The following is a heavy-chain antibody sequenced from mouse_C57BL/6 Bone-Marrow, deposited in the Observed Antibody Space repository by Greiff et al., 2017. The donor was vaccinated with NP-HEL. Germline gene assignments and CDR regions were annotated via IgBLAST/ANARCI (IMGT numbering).Heavy chain of an antibody. CDR1: GYTFTDYY. CDR3: ARSREDYFDY. Sequence: DVKLQESGPVLVKPGASVKMSCKASGYTFTDYYMNWVKQSHGKSLEWIGVINPYNGGTSYNQKFKGKATLTVDKSSSTAYMELNSLTSEDSAVYYCARSREDYFDYWGQGTTLTVSS. J-gene: IGHJ2*01. CDR2: INPYNGGT. V-gene: IGHV1-19*01.